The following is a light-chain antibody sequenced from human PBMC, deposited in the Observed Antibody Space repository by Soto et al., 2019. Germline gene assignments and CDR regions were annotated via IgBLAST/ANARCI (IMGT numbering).Light chain of an antibody. J-gene: IGKJ4*01. CDR3: QQYQSLPLT. V-gene: IGKV3-15*01. CDR2: ESS. CDR1: QSVYSN. Sequence: EIVMTQSPATLSLSPGERATLSCRASQSVYSNLAWYQQKPGQTPRLLIYESSTRATGIPARFSGGASGTEFTLTISSLQSEDFADYFCQQYQSLPLTFGGGTKVEIK.